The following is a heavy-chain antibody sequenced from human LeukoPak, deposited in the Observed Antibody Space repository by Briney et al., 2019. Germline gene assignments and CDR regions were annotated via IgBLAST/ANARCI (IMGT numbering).Heavy chain of an antibody. CDR1: GYTFTSYY. D-gene: IGHD4-17*01. CDR2: INPSGGST. Sequence: GASVKVSCKASGYTFTSYYMHWVRQAPGQGLEWMGIINPSGGSTSYAQKFQGRVTITADESTSTAYMELSSLRSEDTAVYYCARGLRGNYYYYMDVWGKGTTVTISS. J-gene: IGHJ6*03. CDR3: ARGLRGNYYYYMDV. V-gene: IGHV1-46*01.